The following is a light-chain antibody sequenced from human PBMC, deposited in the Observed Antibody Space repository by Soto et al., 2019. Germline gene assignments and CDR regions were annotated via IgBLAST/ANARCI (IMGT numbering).Light chain of an antibody. V-gene: IGKV3-20*01. CDR3: QQYGSSSYT. CDR1: QSVSSSY. Sequence: EIVLTQSPGTLYLSPGERATLSCRASQSVSSSYLAWYQQKPGQAPRLLLYGASSRATCIPDRFGGSGSGTDFTLTISRLEPEGCAVYYCQQYGSSSYTFGQGTKLEIK. J-gene: IGKJ2*01. CDR2: GAS.